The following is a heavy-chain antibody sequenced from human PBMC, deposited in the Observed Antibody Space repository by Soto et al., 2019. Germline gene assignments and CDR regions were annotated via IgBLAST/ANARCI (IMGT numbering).Heavy chain of an antibody. Sequence: ASVKVSCKTSGYTFSSYSINWVRQAPGQGLEWMAWISTNSGNTHYAERLQGRVTVTLDKTARAAFMEMWGLTSDDTAVYFCARDNGYYDFWGQGTLVTVSS. J-gene: IGHJ4*02. V-gene: IGHV1-18*01. CDR3: ARDNGYYDF. D-gene: IGHD2-8*01. CDR2: ISTNSGNT. CDR1: GYTFSSYS.